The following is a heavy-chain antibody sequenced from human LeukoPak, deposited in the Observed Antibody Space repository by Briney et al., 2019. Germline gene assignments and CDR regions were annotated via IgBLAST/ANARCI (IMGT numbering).Heavy chain of an antibody. CDR1: GFSLSTSGMC. J-gene: IGHJ4*02. CDR2: IDWDDDK. CDR3: ARTPPVAAAGSFDY. Sequence: SGPALVKPTQTLTLTCTFSGFSLSTSGMCVSWIRQPPGKALEWLARIDWDDDKYYSTFLKTRLTISMDTSKNQVVLTMTNMDPVDTATYYCARTPPVAAAGSFDYWGQGTLVTVSS. V-gene: IGHV2-70*11. D-gene: IGHD6-13*01.